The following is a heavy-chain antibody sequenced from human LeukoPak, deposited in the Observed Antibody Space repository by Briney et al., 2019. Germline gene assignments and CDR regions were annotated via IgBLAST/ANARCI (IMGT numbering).Heavy chain of an antibody. Sequence: SGPTLVKPTQTLTLTCTFSGFSLSTSGVGVGWVRQPPGKALEWLALIYWDDDKRYSPSLKSRLTITKDTSEHQVVLTMTNVDPVDAATYYCTHLGATTPGPKTPGLFDYWGQGTLVTVSS. CDR2: IYWDDDK. CDR1: GFSLSTSGVG. D-gene: IGHD1-26*01. V-gene: IGHV2-5*02. CDR3: THLGATTPGPKTPGLFDY. J-gene: IGHJ4*02.